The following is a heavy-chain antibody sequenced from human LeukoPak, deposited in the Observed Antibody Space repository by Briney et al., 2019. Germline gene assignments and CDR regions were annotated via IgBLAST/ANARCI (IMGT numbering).Heavy chain of an antibody. J-gene: IGHJ4*02. D-gene: IGHD5-18*01. V-gene: IGHV3-21*01. CDR1: GFTFSSYS. Sequence: GGSLRLSCAGSGFTFSSYSMNWVRQAPGKGLEWVSCINSSSSYIYYADSVKGRFTISRDNAKNSLYLQMNSLRAEDTAAYYCATSPVYSYGHPYYFDYWGQGTLVTVSS. CDR2: INSSSSYI. CDR3: ATSPVYSYGHPYYFDY.